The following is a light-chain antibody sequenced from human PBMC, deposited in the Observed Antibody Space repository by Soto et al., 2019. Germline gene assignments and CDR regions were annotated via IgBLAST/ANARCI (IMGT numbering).Light chain of an antibody. Sequence: GDRVTITCRASQSISTWLAWYQQKPGKAPKLLIYDASILQSGVPSRFSGSGSGTEFTLTIGSLQPDDFATYYCQQYYSYPQTFGQGTKVDIK. CDR3: QQYYSYPQT. J-gene: IGKJ1*01. CDR2: DAS. V-gene: IGKV1-5*01. CDR1: QSISTW.